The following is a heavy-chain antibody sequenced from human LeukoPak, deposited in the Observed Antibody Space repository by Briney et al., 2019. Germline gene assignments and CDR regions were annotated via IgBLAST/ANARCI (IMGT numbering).Heavy chain of an antibody. J-gene: IGHJ1*01. Sequence: GGSLRLSCAASGFTFSSHLMHWVRQAPGKGLVWVSRINSDGSGTIYADSVKGRFTISRDNAKNTLDLQMNSLRAEDTAVYYCARGEKSWINGFDLWGQGTLVTVSS. CDR1: GFTFSSHL. CDR2: INSDGSGT. V-gene: IGHV3-74*01. CDR3: ARGEKSWINGFDL. D-gene: IGHD2-8*01.